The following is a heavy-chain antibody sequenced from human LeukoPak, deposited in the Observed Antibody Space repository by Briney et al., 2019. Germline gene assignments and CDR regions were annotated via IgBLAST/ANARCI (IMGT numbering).Heavy chain of an antibody. D-gene: IGHD2-15*01. CDR1: GGSITSHY. CDR2: MYYSGFS. V-gene: IGHV4-59*11. Sequence: SETLSLTCTVSGGSITSHYWSWIRQPPGKGLEWIGYMYYSGFSNYNPSLKSRVTISIDTSKNQFSLKLSSVTAADTAVYYCARDAIDGGYYMDVWGRGTTVTISS. J-gene: IGHJ6*03. CDR3: ARDAIDGGYYMDV.